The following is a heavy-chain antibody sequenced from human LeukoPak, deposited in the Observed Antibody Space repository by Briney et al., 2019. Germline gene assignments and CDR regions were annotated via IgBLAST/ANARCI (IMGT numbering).Heavy chain of an antibody. J-gene: IGHJ4*02. CDR1: GGSFSGYY. Sequence: SETLSLTCAVYGGSFSGYYWSWIRQPPGKGLERIGEINHSGSTNYNPSLKNRVTISVDTSKNQFSLKLSSVTAADTAVYYCARGRIAARPSFDYWGQGTLVTVSS. CDR2: INHSGST. CDR3: ARGRIAARPSFDY. V-gene: IGHV4-34*01. D-gene: IGHD6-6*01.